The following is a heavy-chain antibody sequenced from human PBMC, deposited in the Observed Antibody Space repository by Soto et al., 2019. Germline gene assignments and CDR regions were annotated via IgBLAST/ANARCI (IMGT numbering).Heavy chain of an antibody. CDR2: MNPNSGNT. D-gene: IGHD1-7*01. CDR1: GYTFTSYD. Sequence: ASVKVSCKASGYTFTSYDINWVRQATGQGLEWMGWMNPNSGNTGYAQKFQGRVTMTRNTSISTAYMELSSLRSEDTAVYYCARVANNWNYSYYYYMDVWGKGTTVTVSS. J-gene: IGHJ6*03. CDR3: ARVANNWNYSYYYYMDV. V-gene: IGHV1-8*01.